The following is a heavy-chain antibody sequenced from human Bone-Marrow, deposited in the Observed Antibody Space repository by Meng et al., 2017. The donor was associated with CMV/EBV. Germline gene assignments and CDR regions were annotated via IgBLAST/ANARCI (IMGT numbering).Heavy chain of an antibody. Sequence: SETLSLTCAVYGGSFSGYYWSWIRQPPGKGLEWFGEINHSGSTNYNPSLKSRVTISVDTSKSQFSLKLSSVTAADTAVYYCARDYGMDVWGQGTTHTVSS. V-gene: IGHV4-34*01. CDR2: INHSGST. CDR3: ARDYGMDV. J-gene: IGHJ6*02. CDR1: GGSFSGYY.